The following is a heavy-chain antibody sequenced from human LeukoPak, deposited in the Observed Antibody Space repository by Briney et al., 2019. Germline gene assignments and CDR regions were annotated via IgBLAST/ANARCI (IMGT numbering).Heavy chain of an antibody. CDR2: TGNDERPT. CDR3: ARDAIRRAYCSSASCYKWFDP. V-gene: IGHV3-11*01. J-gene: IGHJ5*02. CDR1: GFTFSGYY. Sequence: GGSLRLSCEGSGFTFSGYYMSWIRQTPGKGLEWISYTGNDERPTYYADSVKGRFTISKDRAKNGIYLQMNSLRFEDTALYYCARDAIRRAYCSSASCYKWFDPWGQGTQVTVSS. D-gene: IGHD2-21*01.